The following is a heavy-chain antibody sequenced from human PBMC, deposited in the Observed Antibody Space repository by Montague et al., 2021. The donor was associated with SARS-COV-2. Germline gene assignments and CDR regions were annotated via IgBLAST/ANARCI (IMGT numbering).Heavy chain of an antibody. V-gene: IGHV4-34*01. CDR1: GGSFSGYY. CDR2: INHSGST. J-gene: IGHJ6*02. CDR3: ARWGRARYYYGSGSSGPYYYYGMDV. Sequence: SETLSLTCAVYGGSFSGYYWNWIRQPPGKGLKWIGEINHSGSTNYNPSLKSRVTISVDTSKNQFSLELSSVTAADTAVYYCARWGRARYYYGSGSSGPYYYYGMDVWGQGTTVTVSS. D-gene: IGHD3-10*01.